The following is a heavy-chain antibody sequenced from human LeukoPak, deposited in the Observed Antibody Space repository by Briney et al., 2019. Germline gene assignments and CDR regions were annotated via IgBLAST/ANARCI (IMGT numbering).Heavy chain of an antibody. CDR2: ISSSGSTI. V-gene: IGHV3-48*03. D-gene: IGHD5-18*01. CDR1: GFTFSSYE. J-gene: IGHJ4*02. Sequence: GSLRLSCAASGFTFSSYEMNWVRQAPGKGLEWVSYISSSGSTIYYADSVKGRFTISRDNAKNSLYLQINSLRAEDTAVYYCARSRGYSYGYSADYWGQGTLVTVSS. CDR3: ARSRGYSYGYSADY.